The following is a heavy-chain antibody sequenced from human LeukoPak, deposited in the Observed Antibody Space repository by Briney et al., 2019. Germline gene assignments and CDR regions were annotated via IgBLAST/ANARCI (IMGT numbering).Heavy chain of an antibody. CDR2: LLYSGSS. CDR3: ARTGRRGYFDL. V-gene: IGHV4-59*01. Sequence: SETLSLTCNVSGASISDYYWSWVRQSPEKGLEWIASLLYSGSSHYNPSLRSRVAISGDTSNNQFSLMLTSVTTSDTAVYFCARTGRRGYFDLWGRGTLVTVSS. CDR1: GASISDYY. J-gene: IGHJ2*01. D-gene: IGHD1-14*01.